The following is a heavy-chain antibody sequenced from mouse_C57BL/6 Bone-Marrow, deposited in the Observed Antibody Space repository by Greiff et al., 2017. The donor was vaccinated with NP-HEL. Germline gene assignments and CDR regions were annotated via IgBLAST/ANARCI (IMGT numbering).Heavy chain of an antibody. J-gene: IGHJ1*03. D-gene: IGHD2-3*01. CDR3: TRVRERGVMTWYFDV. CDR1: GFTFSSYA. V-gene: IGHV5-9-1*02. CDR2: ISSGGDYI. Sequence: EVKLVESGAGLVKPGGSLKLSCAASGFTFSSYAMSWVRQTPEKRLEWVAYISSGGDYIYYADTVKGRFTISRDNDRNTLYLQMSSLKSEDTAMYYCTRVRERGVMTWYFDVWGTGTTVTVSS.